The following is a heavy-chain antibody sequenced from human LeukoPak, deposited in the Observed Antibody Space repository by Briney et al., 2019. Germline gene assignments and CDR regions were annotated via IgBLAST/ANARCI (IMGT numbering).Heavy chain of an antibody. Sequence: GGSLRLSCAASGFTFSDYYMSWIRQAPGKGLEWVSYISSSGSTIYYADSVKGRFTISRDNAKNSLYLQMNSLRAEDTAVYYCARGSSNVAARNNWFGSWGQGTLVIVSS. CDR1: GFTFSDYY. CDR3: ARGSSNVAARNNWFGS. CDR2: ISSSGSTI. D-gene: IGHD6-6*01. J-gene: IGHJ5*01. V-gene: IGHV3-11*04.